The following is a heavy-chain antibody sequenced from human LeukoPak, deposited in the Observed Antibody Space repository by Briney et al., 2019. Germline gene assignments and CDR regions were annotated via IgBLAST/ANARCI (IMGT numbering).Heavy chain of an antibody. J-gene: IGHJ1*01. CDR3: ATVTMGAEYFQL. CDR2: FDPEDGET. CDR1: GYTLTELS. V-gene: IGHV1-24*01. Sequence: ASVKVSCKVSGYTLTELSMHWVRQAPGKGLEWMGGFDPEDGETIYAQKFQGRVTMTEDTSTDTAYMELSSLRSEDTAVYYCATVTMGAEYFQLWGQGTLVTVSS. D-gene: IGHD2-2*01.